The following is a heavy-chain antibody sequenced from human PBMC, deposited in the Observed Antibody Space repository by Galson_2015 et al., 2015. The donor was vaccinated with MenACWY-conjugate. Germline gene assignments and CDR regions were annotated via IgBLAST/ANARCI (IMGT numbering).Heavy chain of an antibody. D-gene: IGHD3-22*01. CDR2: IIPIFGTA. V-gene: IGHV1-69*13. CDR3: ARSATALQYYYDSSGYYYDYYYYYMDV. J-gene: IGHJ6*03. Sequence: SVKVSCKASGGTFSSYAISWVRQAPGQGLEWMGGIIPIFGTANYAQKFQGRVTITADESTSTAYVELSSLRSEDTAVYYCARSATALQYYYDSSGYYYDYYYYYMDVWGKGTTVTVSS. CDR1: GGTFSSYA.